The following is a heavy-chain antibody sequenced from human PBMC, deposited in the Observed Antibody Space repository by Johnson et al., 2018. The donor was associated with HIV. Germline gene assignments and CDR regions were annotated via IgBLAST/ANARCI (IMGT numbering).Heavy chain of an antibody. Sequence: QMQLVESGGGVVQPGGSLRLSCAASGFTFSSYGMHWVRQAPGKGLEWVAFIRYDGSNKYYVDSVKGRFTISRDKSKNTLSLQMNSLRAEDTAVYYCTKMGALGAFDIWGQGTMVTVSS. CDR3: TKMGALGAFDI. J-gene: IGHJ3*02. D-gene: IGHD3-16*01. CDR2: IRYDGSNK. V-gene: IGHV3-30*02. CDR1: GFTFSSYG.